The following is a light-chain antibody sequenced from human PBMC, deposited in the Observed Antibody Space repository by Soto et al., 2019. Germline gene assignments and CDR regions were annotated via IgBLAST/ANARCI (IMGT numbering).Light chain of an antibody. Sequence: QSVLTQPPSVSGAPGQRVTISCTGSSSNIGAGYDVHWYQQLPGRAPKLLISGNTNRPSGVPDRFSCSKSGTSASLAITGLQAEDEADYYCLSFDSSLSGVFGGGTKLTVL. J-gene: IGLJ2*01. CDR2: GNT. V-gene: IGLV1-40*01. CDR3: LSFDSSLSGV. CDR1: SSNIGAGYD.